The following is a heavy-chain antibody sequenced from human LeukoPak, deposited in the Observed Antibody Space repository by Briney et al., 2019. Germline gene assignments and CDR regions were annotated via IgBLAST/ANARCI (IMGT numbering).Heavy chain of an antibody. CDR2: MNPNSGNT. D-gene: IGHD1-1*01. V-gene: IGHV1-8*01. Sequence: GPSVKVSCKASGYTFTSYDINWVRQATGQGLEWMGWMNPNSGNTGYAQKFQGRVTMTRNTSISTAYMELSSLRSEDTAVYYCARGRSGTDYYYYGMDVWGQGTTVTVSS. J-gene: IGHJ6*02. CDR1: GYTFTSYD. CDR3: ARGRSGTDYYYYGMDV.